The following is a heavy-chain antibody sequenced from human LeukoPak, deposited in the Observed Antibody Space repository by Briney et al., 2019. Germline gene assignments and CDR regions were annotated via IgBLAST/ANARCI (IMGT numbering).Heavy chain of an antibody. CDR1: GGSFSGYY. Sequence: SETLSLTCAVYGGSFSGYYWSWVRQPPGKGLEWIGEINHSGSTNYNPSLKSRVTISVDTSKNQFSLKLSSVTAADTAVYYCARTRRTTVTFYYYYGMDVWGQGTTVTVSS. CDR3: ARTRRTTVTFYYYYGMDV. J-gene: IGHJ6*02. D-gene: IGHD4-17*01. CDR2: INHSGST. V-gene: IGHV4-34*01.